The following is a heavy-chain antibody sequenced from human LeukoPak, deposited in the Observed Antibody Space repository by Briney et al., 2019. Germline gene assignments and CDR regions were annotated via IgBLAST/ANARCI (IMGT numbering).Heavy chain of an antibody. V-gene: IGHV1-18*01. CDR2: ISAYNGNT. Sequence: GASVKVSCKASGYTFSDYGVSWVRQAPGQGLEWMGRISAYNGNTNYLQKFQDRVTMTTDTSTATAYMELRSLRPSDTAVYFCARGPRYSYDSSILLFDYWGQGTLVTVSS. J-gene: IGHJ4*02. D-gene: IGHD3-22*01. CDR1: GYTFSDYG. CDR3: ARGPRYSYDSSILLFDY.